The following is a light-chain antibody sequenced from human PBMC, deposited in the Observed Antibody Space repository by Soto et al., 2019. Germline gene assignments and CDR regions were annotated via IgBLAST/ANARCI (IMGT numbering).Light chain of an antibody. CDR2: EVS. Sequence: QSVLTQPASVSGSPGQSITISCTGTSSDVGGYNYVSWYQQHPGKAPKLMIYEVSNRPSGVSNRFCGSKSGNTASLTISGLQAEDEADYYCSSYTSSSTHNYVFGTGTRSPS. J-gene: IGLJ1*01. CDR1: SSDVGGYNY. CDR3: SSYTSSSTHNYV. V-gene: IGLV2-14*01.